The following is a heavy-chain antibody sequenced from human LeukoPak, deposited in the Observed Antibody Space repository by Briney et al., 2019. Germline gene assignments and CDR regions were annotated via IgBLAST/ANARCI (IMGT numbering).Heavy chain of an antibody. CDR1: GYTFTGYY. CDR3: SRVANWGSSPIDY. D-gene: IGHD7-27*01. V-gene: IGHV1-2*02. J-gene: IGHJ4*02. Sequence: ASVKVSCKASGYTFTGYYMHWVRQAPGQGLEWMGWINPNSGGTNYAQKFQGRVTMTRDTSISTAYMELSGLRSDDTAVYYCSRVANWGSSPIDYWGQGTLVTVSS. CDR2: INPNSGGT.